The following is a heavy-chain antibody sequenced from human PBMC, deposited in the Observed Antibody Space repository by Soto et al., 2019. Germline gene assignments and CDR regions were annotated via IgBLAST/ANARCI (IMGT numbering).Heavy chain of an antibody. CDR2: ISGSGGST. Sequence: PGGSLRLSCAAAGLTFSSYAMSWVRPATGKGLEWVSAISGSGGSTYYADSAKGRFTISRDNSKNTLYLQMNSLRAEDTAVYYCAKSKITMVRGVPRWFDPWGQGTLVTVSS. CDR1: GLTFSSYA. CDR3: AKSKITMVRGVPRWFDP. J-gene: IGHJ5*02. D-gene: IGHD3-10*01. V-gene: IGHV3-23*01.